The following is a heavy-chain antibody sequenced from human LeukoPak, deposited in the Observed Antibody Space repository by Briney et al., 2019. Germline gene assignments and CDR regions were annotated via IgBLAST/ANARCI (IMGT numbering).Heavy chain of an antibody. CDR2: IYTSGST. CDR3: ARHYYDSSGYPRGAFDI. Sequence: SETLSLTCTVSGGSISSYYWSWIRQPPGKGLEWIGYIYTSGSTNYNPSLKSRVTISVGTSKNQFSLKLSSVTAADTAVYYCARHYYDSSGYPRGAFDIWGQGTMVTVSS. V-gene: IGHV4-4*09. J-gene: IGHJ3*02. CDR1: GGSISSYY. D-gene: IGHD3-22*01.